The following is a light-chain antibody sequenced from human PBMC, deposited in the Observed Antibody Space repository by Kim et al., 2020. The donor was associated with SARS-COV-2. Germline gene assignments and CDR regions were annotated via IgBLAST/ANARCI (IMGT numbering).Light chain of an antibody. V-gene: IGLV2-14*03. J-gene: IGLJ2*01. Sequence: GQSITSSCTGTSSDVSYYDYVSWYQQHPGKAPKLMIYDVTQRPSGVSSRFSGSKSGNTASLTISGLQAEDESDFYCSSYTTSNTLIFGGGTQLTVL. CDR3: SSYTTSNTLI. CDR2: DVT. CDR1: SSDVSYYDY.